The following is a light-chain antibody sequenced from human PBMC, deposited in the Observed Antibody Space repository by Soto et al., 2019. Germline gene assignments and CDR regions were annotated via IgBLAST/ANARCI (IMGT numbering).Light chain of an antibody. CDR1: QSVSSN. Sequence: EIVMTQSPATLSVSPGERATLTCRASQSVSSNLAWYQQKPGQAPRLLIYGASTRDTGIPARFSGSGSGTEFTLTISSLQSEDFAVYYCQQYNNWPQWTFGQGTKVEIK. V-gene: IGKV3-15*01. CDR3: QQYNNWPQWT. CDR2: GAS. J-gene: IGKJ1*01.